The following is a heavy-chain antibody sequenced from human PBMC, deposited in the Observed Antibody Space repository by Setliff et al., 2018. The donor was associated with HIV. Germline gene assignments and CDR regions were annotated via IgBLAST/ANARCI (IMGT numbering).Heavy chain of an antibody. CDR2: IYYSGST. V-gene: IGHV4-39*07. Sequence: KTSETLSLTCTVSGGSISSSSYYWGWIRQPPGKGLEWIGSIYYSGSTYYNPSLKSRVTISVDTSKNQFSLKLSSVTAADTAVYYCARGDGTKYYYYYYMDVWGKGTTVTVSS. CDR1: GGSISSSSYY. J-gene: IGHJ6*03. CDR3: ARGDGTKYYYYYYMDV. D-gene: IGHD1-7*01.